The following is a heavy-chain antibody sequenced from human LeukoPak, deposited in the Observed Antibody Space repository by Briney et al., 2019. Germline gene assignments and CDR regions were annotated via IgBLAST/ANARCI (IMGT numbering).Heavy chain of an antibody. V-gene: IGHV3-23*01. CDR1: GFTFASYA. CDR2: VSGSGGST. CDR3: AKDSRPDFWSGYYSD. Sequence: GGSLRLSCAASGFTFASYAMTWVRQAPGKGLEWVSAVSGSGGSTYSADSVKGRFTISRDNSKNTLYLQMNSLRAEDTAVYYCAKDSRPDFWSGYYSDWGQGTLVTVS. D-gene: IGHD3-3*01. J-gene: IGHJ4*02.